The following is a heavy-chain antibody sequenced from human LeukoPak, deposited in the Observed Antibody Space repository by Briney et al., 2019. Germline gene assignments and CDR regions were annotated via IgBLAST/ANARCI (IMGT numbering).Heavy chain of an antibody. CDR1: GFTFRSYG. D-gene: IGHD1-26*01. V-gene: IGHV3-30*18. J-gene: IGHJ4*02. CDR3: AKSYASELDY. Sequence: PGRSLRLSCAASGFTFRSYGMHWVRQAPGKGLERLAFISYDGSNENYADSVKGRFTISRDNSKNTLYLQMNSLRAEDTAVYYCAKSYASELDYWGQGTLVTVSS. CDR2: ISYDGSNE.